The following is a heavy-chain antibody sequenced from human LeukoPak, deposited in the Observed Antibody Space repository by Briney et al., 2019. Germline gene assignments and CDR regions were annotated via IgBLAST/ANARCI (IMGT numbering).Heavy chain of an antibody. CDR3: VRDRELNY. CDR1: GGSISSYY. D-gene: IGHD1-7*01. CDR2: IYYSGST. J-gene: IGHJ4*02. Sequence: SETLSLTCTVSGGSISSYYWSWTRQPPGKGLEWIGYIYYSGSTNYNPSLKSRVTISVDTSKNQFSLKLSSVTAADTAVYYCVRDRELNYWGQGTLVTVSS. V-gene: IGHV4-59*12.